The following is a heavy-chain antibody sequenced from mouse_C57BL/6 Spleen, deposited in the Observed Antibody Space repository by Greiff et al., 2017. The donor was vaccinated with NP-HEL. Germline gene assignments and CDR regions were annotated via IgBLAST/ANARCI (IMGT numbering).Heavy chain of an antibody. CDR3: ARGGDRYFDY. J-gene: IGHJ2*01. CDR2: INPNNGGT. V-gene: IGHV1-26*01. D-gene: IGHD3-3*01. CDR1: GYTFTDYY. Sequence: EVQLQQSGPELVKPGASVKISCKASGYTFTDYYMNWVKQSHGKSLEWIGDINPNNGGTSYNQKFKGKATLTVDKSSSTAYMELRSLTSEDSAVYYCARGGDRYFDYWGQGTTLTVSS.